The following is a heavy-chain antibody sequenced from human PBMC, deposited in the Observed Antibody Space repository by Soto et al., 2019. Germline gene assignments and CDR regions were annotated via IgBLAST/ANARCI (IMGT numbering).Heavy chain of an antibody. CDR1: GDTFAFHS. D-gene: IGHD3-10*01. Sequence: QVQLVQSGAEVKRPGSSVKVSCKASGDTFAFHSINWVRQAPGLGLEWMGRITPILSMSNYAQRFQVRVTXTXDXXTRTASMVLSILTSDDTAIYYCATSYGSVYGAVDYWGQGALVTVSS. CDR2: ITPILSMS. CDR3: ATSYGSVYGAVDY. V-gene: IGHV1-69*02. J-gene: IGHJ4*02.